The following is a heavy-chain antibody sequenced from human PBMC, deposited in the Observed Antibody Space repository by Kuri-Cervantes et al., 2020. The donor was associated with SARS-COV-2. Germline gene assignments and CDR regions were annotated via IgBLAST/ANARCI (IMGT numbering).Heavy chain of an antibody. Sequence: GSLRLSCTVSGGSISSSTYYWGWIRQPPGKGLEWIGSIYYSGSTYYNPSLKSRVTLSVDTSKNQFTLKLSSVTAADTAVYYCVRHRFQAIDYWGQGSLVTVSS. CDR2: IYYSGST. D-gene: IGHD1-26*01. J-gene: IGHJ4*02. V-gene: IGHV4-39*01. CDR3: VRHRFQAIDY. CDR1: GGSISSSTYY.